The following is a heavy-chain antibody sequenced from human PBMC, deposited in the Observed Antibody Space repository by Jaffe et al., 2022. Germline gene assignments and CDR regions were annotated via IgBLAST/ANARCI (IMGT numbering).Heavy chain of an antibody. CDR1: GFTFSSYE. D-gene: IGHD3-16*02. CDR2: ISSSGSTI. Sequence: EVQLVESGGGLVQPGGSLRLSCAASGFTFSSYEMNWVRQAPGKGLEWVSYISSSGSTIYYADSVKGRFTISRDNAKNSLYLQMNSLRAEDTAVYYCARDQTMITFGGVIVIPLLNYFDYWGQGTLVTVSS. CDR3: ARDQTMITFGGVIVIPLLNYFDY. V-gene: IGHV3-48*03. J-gene: IGHJ4*02.